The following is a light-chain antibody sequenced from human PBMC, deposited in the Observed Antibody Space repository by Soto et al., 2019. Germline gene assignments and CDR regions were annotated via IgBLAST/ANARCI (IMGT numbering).Light chain of an antibody. CDR1: SSDIGYHNR. V-gene: IGLV2-18*02. Sequence: QSALTQPPSVSGSPGQSVTISCTGTSSDIGYHNRVSWYQQPPGTAPKLMIYEVSTRYSGVPDRFSGSKSGNTASLTISGLPADDEADYYCSSFASSAILVFGGGTKLTVL. CDR2: EVS. J-gene: IGLJ3*02. CDR3: SSFASSAILV.